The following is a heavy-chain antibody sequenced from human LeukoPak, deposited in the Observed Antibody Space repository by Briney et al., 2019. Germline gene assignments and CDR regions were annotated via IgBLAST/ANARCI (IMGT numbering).Heavy chain of an antibody. D-gene: IGHD2-8*02. Sequence: ASVKVSCKASGGTFSSYAISWVRQAPGQGLEWMGGIIPIFGTANYAQKFQGRVTITADKSTSTAYLELSSLRSEDTAVYYCARGRGGAGGVFDYWGQGTLVTVSS. CDR2: IIPIFGTA. J-gene: IGHJ4*02. CDR3: ARGRGGAGGVFDY. CDR1: GGTFSSYA. V-gene: IGHV1-69*06.